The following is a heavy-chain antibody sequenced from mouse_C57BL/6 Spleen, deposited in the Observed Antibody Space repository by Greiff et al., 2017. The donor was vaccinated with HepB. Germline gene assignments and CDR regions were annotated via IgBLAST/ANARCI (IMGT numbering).Heavy chain of an antibody. CDR2: IYPGDGDT. CDR1: GYAFSSSW. D-gene: IGHD1-2*01. Sequence: VKVVESGPELVKPGASVKISCKASGYAFSSSWMNWVKQRPGKGLEWIGRIYPGDGDTNYNGKFKGKATLTADKSSSTAYMQLSSLTSEDSAVYFCARFGYYGFAYWGQGTLVTVSA. J-gene: IGHJ3*01. V-gene: IGHV1-82*01. CDR3: ARFGYYGFAY.